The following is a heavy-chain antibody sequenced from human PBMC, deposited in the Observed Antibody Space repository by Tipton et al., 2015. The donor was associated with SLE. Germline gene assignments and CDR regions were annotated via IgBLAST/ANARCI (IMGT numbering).Heavy chain of an antibody. CDR3: ARGDYTDHFDY. CDR2: IYTGGST. J-gene: IGHJ4*02. D-gene: IGHD4-11*01. V-gene: IGHV4-61*05. CDR1: GGSISSSTYY. Sequence: TLSLTCTVSGGSISSSTYYWGWIRQPPGKGLEWIGYIYTGGSTKYNPSLRSRVTISEDTSNNQLSLKLSSVAASDTAVYYCARGDYTDHFDYWGQGTLVTVSS.